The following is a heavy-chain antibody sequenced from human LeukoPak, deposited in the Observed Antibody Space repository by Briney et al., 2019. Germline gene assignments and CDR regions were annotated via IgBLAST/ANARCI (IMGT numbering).Heavy chain of an antibody. J-gene: IGHJ3*02. Sequence: NPSETLSLTCTVSGGSISTYYWCWIRQPPGKGLEWIGYIYYSGSTNYNPSLKSRVTISVDTSKNQFSLKLTSVTAADTAVYYCARRRGGQFDWLLYVGEAFDIWGQGTMVTVSS. CDR1: GGSISTYY. V-gene: IGHV4-59*01. D-gene: IGHD3-9*01. CDR3: ARRRGGQFDWLLYVGEAFDI. CDR2: IYYSGST.